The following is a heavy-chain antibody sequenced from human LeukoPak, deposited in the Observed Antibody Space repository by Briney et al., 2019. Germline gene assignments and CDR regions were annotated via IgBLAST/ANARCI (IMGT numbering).Heavy chain of an antibody. D-gene: IGHD2-2*02. CDR1: GGTFSSYA. J-gene: IGHJ5*02. Sequence: GASVKVSCKASGGTFSSYAISWVRQAPGQGLEWMGGIIPILGTANYAQKFQGRVTITADESTSTAYMELSRLRSEDTAVYYCARPQGCSSTSCYKGRYHWFNPSGQGTLVTVSS. CDR3: ARPQGCSSTSCYKGRYHWFNP. V-gene: IGHV1-69*13. CDR2: IIPILGTA.